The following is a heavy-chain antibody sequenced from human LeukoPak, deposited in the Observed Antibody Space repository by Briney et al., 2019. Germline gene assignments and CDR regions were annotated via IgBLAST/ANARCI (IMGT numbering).Heavy chain of an antibody. CDR3: ARLSLHCSGGSCYRGAFDS. D-gene: IGHD2-15*01. CDR2: VYYSGVT. Sequence: SQTLSLTCTVSGGSTGSDYWSWIRQPPGKGLEWIAYVYYSGVTSYNPSLKSRVAISVDTSKNQFSLNLTSVTAADTAVYYCARLSLHCSGGSCYRGAFDSWGQGTLVTVSS. V-gene: IGHV4-59*08. J-gene: IGHJ4*02. CDR1: GGSTGSDY.